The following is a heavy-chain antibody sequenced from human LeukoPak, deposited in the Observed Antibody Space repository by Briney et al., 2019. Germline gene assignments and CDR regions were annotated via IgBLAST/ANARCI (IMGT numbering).Heavy chain of an antibody. J-gene: IGHJ2*01. Sequence: SETLSLTCTVSSGSFSSYHWSWIRQPAGKGREWIGRIYDTGSTNYNPSLKSRVTISVDTSKNQFSLKLSSVTAADKAVYYCVRGGDWYFALWGRGTLVTVSS. V-gene: IGHV4-4*07. CDR3: VRGGDWYFAL. CDR1: SGSFSSYH. CDR2: IYDTGST.